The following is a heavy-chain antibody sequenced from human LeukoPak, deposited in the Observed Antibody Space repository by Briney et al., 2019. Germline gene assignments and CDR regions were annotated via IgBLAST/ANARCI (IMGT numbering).Heavy chain of an antibody. Sequence: ASVKVSCKASGYTFTGYYMHWVRQAPGQGLEWMGWINPNSGGTNYAQKFQGRVTMTRDTSISTAYMELSRLRSDDTAVYYCAREFVVVPAAIQGLSYYNWFDPWGREPWSPSPQ. CDR3: AREFVVVPAAIQGLSYYNWFDP. CDR2: INPNSGGT. V-gene: IGHV1-2*02. J-gene: IGHJ5*02. CDR1: GYTFTGYY. D-gene: IGHD2-2*02.